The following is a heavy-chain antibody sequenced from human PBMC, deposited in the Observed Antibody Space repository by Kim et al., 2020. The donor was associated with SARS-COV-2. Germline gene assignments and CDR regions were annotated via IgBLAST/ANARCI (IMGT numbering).Heavy chain of an antibody. CDR2: IIPIFGTA. D-gene: IGHD6-13*01. Sequence: SVKVSCKASGGTFSSYAISWVRQAPGQGLEWMGGIIPIFGTANYAQKFQGRVTITADESTSTAYMELSSLRSEDTAVYYCASPGIATEYYFDYWGQGTLVTVSS. J-gene: IGHJ4*02. V-gene: IGHV1-69*13. CDR1: GGTFSSYA. CDR3: ASPGIATEYYFDY.